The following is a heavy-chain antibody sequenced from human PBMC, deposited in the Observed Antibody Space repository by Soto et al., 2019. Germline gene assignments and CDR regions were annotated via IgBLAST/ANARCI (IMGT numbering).Heavy chain of an antibody. CDR2: IQNDGSRT. CDR3: ARVNLGGFDL. V-gene: IGHV3-74*01. D-gene: IGHD1-20*01. CDR1: GFTFNYYW. J-gene: IGHJ3*01. Sequence: EVRLVESEGGLVQRGGSLRLSCAASGFTFNYYWMHWVRQAPGQVLMWVAQIQNDGSRTTYADSVKGRFTISRDNAKTTMYLQMNSLRGEDTGVYYCARVNLGGFDLWGQGTTVTVSS.